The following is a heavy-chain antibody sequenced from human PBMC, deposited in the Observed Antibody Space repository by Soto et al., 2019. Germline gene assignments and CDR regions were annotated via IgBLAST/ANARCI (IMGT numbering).Heavy chain of an antibody. CDR2: ISVSGDNT. CDR1: GFTFSRYA. D-gene: IGHD3-10*01. CDR3: AKDGKTRTKVWFPAGYGMDV. J-gene: IGHJ6*02. Sequence: PGGSLRLSCAAPGFTFSRYAMNWVRQAPGRGLQWISGISVSGDNTSYVESVRGRFTVYRDNSKNTLYLQMNNLRAEDTALYYCAKDGKTRTKVWFPAGYGMDVWGQGTKVTVYS. V-gene: IGHV3-23*01.